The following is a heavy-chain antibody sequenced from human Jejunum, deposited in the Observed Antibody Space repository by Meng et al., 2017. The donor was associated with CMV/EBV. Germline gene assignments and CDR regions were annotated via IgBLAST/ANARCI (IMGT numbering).Heavy chain of an antibody. CDR3: GKDAGETRVGLCSPWYFDV. V-gene: IGHV3-30*02. CDR1: G. Sequence: GMHWGREARGKGVGWVGFGRYDASNIFQADPVKGLFMITRDNSRNTIHVQMNSVSPEDTAFYYCGKDAGETRVGLCSPWYFDVWGQGTQVTVSS. D-gene: IGHD3/OR15-3a*01. CDR2: GRYDASNI. J-gene: IGHJ4*02.